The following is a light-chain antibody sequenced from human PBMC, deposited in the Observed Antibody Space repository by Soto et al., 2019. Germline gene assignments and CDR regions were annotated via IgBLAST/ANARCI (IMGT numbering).Light chain of an antibody. J-gene: IGKJ1*01. CDR1: QSVSSSY. CDR2: GTS. CDR3: QQDGSSPRT. Sequence: EIVLTQSPGPLSLSPGERATLSCKTSQSVSSSYLAWYQQKAGQAPRLLIYGTSSRATGIPDRFSGSGSGTDFTLTISRLEPEDFAVYYCQQDGSSPRTFGQGTKVEIK. V-gene: IGKV3-20*01.